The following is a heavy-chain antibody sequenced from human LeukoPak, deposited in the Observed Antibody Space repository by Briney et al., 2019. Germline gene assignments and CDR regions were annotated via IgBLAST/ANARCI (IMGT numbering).Heavy chain of an antibody. D-gene: IGHD5-18*01. J-gene: IGHJ6*03. CDR1: EFTFSDYS. CDR3: TRGSGYSYGYRPPFYYYMDV. V-gene: IGHV3-11*04. Sequence: PGGSLRLSCAASEFTFSDYSMSWIRKAPGKGLEWVSYISGRSSSIYHADSVKGRFTISRDNAKNSLYLQMNSLRAEDTAVYYCTRGSGYSYGYRPPFYYYMDVWGKGTTVTVSS. CDR2: ISGRSSSI.